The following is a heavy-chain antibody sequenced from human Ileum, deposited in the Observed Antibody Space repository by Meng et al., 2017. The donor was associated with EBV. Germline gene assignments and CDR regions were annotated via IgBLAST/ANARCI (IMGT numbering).Heavy chain of an antibody. CDR3: ARDSSSSAYSPFDY. D-gene: IGHD3-22*01. Sequence: VQRHQSGPGLVTPAQNLSLNFASSGDSVSSNRAAWNWIRQSPSRGLEWLGRTYYRSKWYNDYAVSVKSRITINPDTSKNQFSLQLNSVTPEDTAVYYCARDSSSSAYSPFDYWGQGTLVTVSS. CDR2: TYYRSKWYN. V-gene: IGHV6-1*01. J-gene: IGHJ4*02. CDR1: GDSVSSNRAA.